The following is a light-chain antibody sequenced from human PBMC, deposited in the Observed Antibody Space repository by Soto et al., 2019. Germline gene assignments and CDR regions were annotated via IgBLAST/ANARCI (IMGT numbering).Light chain of an antibody. CDR3: QNYYSDPEP. CDR1: QGIGTY. Sequence: DIQMTQSPSSLSASIGDRVTIACRASQGIGTYLAWYQQKPGKVPKVLIYGATALHSGLPSRFSGSGSGADCTLTITNVQPEDVATYYCQNYYSDPEPFGQGTKVEIK. J-gene: IGKJ1*01. CDR2: GAT. V-gene: IGKV1-27*01.